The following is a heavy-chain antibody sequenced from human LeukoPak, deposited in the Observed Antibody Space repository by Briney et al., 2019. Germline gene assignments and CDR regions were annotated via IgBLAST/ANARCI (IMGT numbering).Heavy chain of an antibody. J-gene: IGHJ4*02. Sequence: GESLQISCKGSGYSFTSYWIGGVRPVPGKGLEWMGIIYPGDSDTRYSPSFQGQVTISADKSISTAYLQWSSLKASDTAMYYCARKLRYFDEIDYWGQGTLATVSS. D-gene: IGHD3-9*01. CDR1: GYSFTSYW. CDR3: ARKLRYFDEIDY. V-gene: IGHV5-51*01. CDR2: IYPGDSDT.